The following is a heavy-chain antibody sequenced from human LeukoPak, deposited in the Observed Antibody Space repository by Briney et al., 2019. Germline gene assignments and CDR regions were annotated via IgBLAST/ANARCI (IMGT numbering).Heavy chain of an antibody. CDR3: ARGGPLQLVRSDVFDL. Sequence: GGSLRLSCAASGFSVSSNYMNWVRQAPGKGLEWVSVLYSGGTTYYADSVKGRFTISRDTSKNTLYLQLNSLRAEDTAVYYCARGGPLQLVRSDVFDLWGQGTVVTVSS. J-gene: IGHJ3*01. CDR1: GFSVSSNY. V-gene: IGHV3-66*01. D-gene: IGHD6-13*01. CDR2: LYSGGTT.